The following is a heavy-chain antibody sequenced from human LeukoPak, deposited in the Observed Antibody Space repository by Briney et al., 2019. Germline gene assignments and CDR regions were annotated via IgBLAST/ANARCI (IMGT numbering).Heavy chain of an antibody. CDR1: GFTFSSYS. D-gene: IGHD3-3*01. V-gene: IGHV3-21*01. J-gene: IGHJ4*02. Sequence: GGSLRLSCAASGFTFSSYSMIWVRQAPGKGLEWVSSISSSSSYRYSADSVKGRFTISRDNDKNSLYLQMNSLRAEDTAAYYCARGLRFLESLFDYWGQGTLVTVSS. CDR3: ARGLRFLESLFDY. CDR2: ISSSSSYR.